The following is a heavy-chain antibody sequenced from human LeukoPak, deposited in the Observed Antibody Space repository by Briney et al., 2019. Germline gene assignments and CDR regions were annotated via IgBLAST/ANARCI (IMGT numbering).Heavy chain of an antibody. V-gene: IGHV4-4*07. CDR3: ARHRRYSSSWFPLDFDY. J-gene: IGHJ4*02. CDR2: IYTSGST. D-gene: IGHD6-13*01. CDR1: GGSISSYY. Sequence: SETLSLTCTVSGGSISSYYWSWIRQPAGKGLEWIGRIYTSGSTNYNPSLKSRVTMSVDTSKNQFSLKLCSVTAADTAVYYCARHRRYSSSWFPLDFDYWGQGTLVTVSS.